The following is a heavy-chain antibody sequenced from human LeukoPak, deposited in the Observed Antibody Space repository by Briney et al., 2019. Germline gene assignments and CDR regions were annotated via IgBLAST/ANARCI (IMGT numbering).Heavy chain of an antibody. V-gene: IGHV4-34*01. CDR2: INHSGST. Sequence: PSETLSLTCAVYGGSFSAHYWSWIRQSPGKGLEWIGEINHSGSTQYDPSLKSRVTISVDTSKNQFSLRLTSVTAADTAVYYCARQDSSSAYMDVWQRDHGHRLL. J-gene: IGHJ6*03. CDR1: GGSFSAHY. D-gene: IGHD6-13*01. CDR3: ARQDSSSAYMDV.